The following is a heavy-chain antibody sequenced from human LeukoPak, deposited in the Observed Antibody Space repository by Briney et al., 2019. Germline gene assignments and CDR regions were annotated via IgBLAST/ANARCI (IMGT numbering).Heavy chain of an antibody. V-gene: IGHV1-46*01. CDR3: ARVNGSTSLDWFDP. CDR1: GGTFSSYA. Sequence: GASVKVSCKASGGTFSSYAISRVRQAPGQGLEWMGIINPSGGSTSYAQKFQGRVTMTRDMSTSTVYMELSSLRSEDTAVYYCARVNGSTSLDWFDPWGQGTLVTVSS. CDR2: INPSGGST. D-gene: IGHD2-2*01. J-gene: IGHJ5*02.